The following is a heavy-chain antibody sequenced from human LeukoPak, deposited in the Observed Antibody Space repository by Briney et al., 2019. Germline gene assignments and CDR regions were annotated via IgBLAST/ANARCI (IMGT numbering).Heavy chain of an antibody. V-gene: IGHV3-21*01. CDR3: ARGSDTAMVLFYYFDY. CDR1: GFTFSSYE. Sequence: GGSLRLSCAASGFTFSSYEMNWVRQAPGKGLEWVSSISSSSSYIYYADSVKGRFTISRDNAKNSLYLQMNTLRAEDTAVYYCARGSDTAMVLFYYFDYWGQGTLVTVSS. D-gene: IGHD5-18*01. J-gene: IGHJ4*02. CDR2: ISSSSSYI.